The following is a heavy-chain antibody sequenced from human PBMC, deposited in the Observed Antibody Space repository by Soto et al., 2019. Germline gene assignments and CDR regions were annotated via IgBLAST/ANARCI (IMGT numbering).Heavy chain of an antibody. CDR2: ISSSGSTI. V-gene: IGHV3-11*01. J-gene: IGHJ6*03. Sequence: QVQLVESGGGLVKPGGSLRLSCAASGFTFSDYYMNWIRQAPGKGLEWISYISSSGSTIFYADSVQGRFTISRDNAKNSLYLQMNSLRAEDTAVYYCASPGTVTYSYYYYYMDVWGEGTTVTVSS. CDR3: ASPGTVTYSYYYYYMDV. CDR1: GFTFSDYY. D-gene: IGHD4-4*01.